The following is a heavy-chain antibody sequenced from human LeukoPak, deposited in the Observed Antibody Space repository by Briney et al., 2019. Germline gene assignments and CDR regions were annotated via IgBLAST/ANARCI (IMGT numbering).Heavy chain of an antibody. J-gene: IGHJ4*02. CDR3: AKDLVALRLWLPDDY. V-gene: IGHV3-23*01. Sequence: PGGALRLSCGALRFTFSKYGMRLVRPAPGDGVEWGSSVSGGGGSTFYADSVRGRFTISRDNSKNTLYLQMNNLRAEDTALYYCAKDLVALRLWLPDDYWGQGTLVTVSS. D-gene: IGHD5-18*01. CDR2: VSGGGGST. CDR1: RFTFSKYG.